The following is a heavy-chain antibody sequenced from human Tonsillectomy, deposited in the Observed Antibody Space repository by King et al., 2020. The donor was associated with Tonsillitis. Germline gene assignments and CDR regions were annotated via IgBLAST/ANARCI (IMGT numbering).Heavy chain of an antibody. Sequence: VQLVESGGGVVQPGRSLRLSCAASGFTFSSYAMHWVRQAPGKGLEWVAVISYDGSNKYYADSVKGRFTISRDNSKNTLYLQMNSLRAEDTAVYYCARDFTANAPADVSYGMYVWGEGTPVTVSS. CDR2: ISYDGSNK. J-gene: IGHJ6*04. D-gene: IGHD4/OR15-4a*01. CDR3: ARDFTANAPADVSYGMYV. V-gene: IGHV3-30*04. CDR1: GFTFSSYA.